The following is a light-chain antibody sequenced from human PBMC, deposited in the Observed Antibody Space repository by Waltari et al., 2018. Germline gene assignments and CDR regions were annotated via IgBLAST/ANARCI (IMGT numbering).Light chain of an antibody. CDR2: YAN. Sequence: DIQMSQSPSSLSASIGDRVTIPCRASQGVSNFLNWYQQIPGKAPTLLISYANILATGVPSRFSGGGSGTDFTLTITSLQPEDFATYYCQQANSNPRTFGQGTRVEIK. V-gene: IGKV1-39*01. CDR3: QQANSNPRT. J-gene: IGKJ1*01. CDR1: QGVSNF.